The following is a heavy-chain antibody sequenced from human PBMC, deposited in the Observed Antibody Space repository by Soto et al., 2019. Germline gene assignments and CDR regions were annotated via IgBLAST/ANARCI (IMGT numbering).Heavy chain of an antibody. CDR2: INNDGSIT. CDR3: ASVDY. J-gene: IGHJ4*02. Sequence: LRLSCASSGFTFSSSWMHWVRQAPGKGLVWVSRINNDGSITSYADSVKGRFTISRDNAKNTLYLQMNSLRAEDTAVYYCASVDYWGQGTLVTVSS. V-gene: IGHV3-74*01. CDR1: GFTFSSSW.